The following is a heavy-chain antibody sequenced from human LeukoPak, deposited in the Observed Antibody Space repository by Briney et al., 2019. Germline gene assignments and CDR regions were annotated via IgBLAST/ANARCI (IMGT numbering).Heavy chain of an antibody. CDR2: INPSGGST. CDR3: ARDYYDRGAYAAGF. Sequence: ASVKVSCKASGYTFIRYYMHWVRQAPGQGLEWMGLINPSGGSTTYAQKFRDRVTMTRDTSTNTFYMEVSSLRSEDTAVYYCARDYYDRGAYAAGFWGQGTLVIVSS. J-gene: IGHJ4*02. CDR1: GYTFIRYY. V-gene: IGHV1-46*01. D-gene: IGHD3-22*01.